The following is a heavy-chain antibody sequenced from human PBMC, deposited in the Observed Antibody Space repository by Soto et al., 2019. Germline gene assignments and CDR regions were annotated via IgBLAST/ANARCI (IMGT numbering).Heavy chain of an antibody. V-gene: IGHV1-2*02. D-gene: IGHD3-16*01. CDR2: INPNSGGT. Sequence: GASVKVSCKASGYTFTGYYMHWVRQAPGQGLEWMGWINPNSGGTNYAQKFQGRVTMTRDTSISTAYMELSRLRSDDTAVYYCARDDGGRGYYFDYWCQGTLVTVSS. J-gene: IGHJ4*02. CDR3: ARDDGGRGYYFDY. CDR1: GYTFTGYY.